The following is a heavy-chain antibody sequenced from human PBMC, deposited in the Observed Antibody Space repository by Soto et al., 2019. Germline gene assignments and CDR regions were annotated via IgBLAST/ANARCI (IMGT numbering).Heavy chain of an antibody. V-gene: IGHV4-61*01. CDR2: IHYSGST. CDR1: GGSVSSVTYY. CDR3: ARADDYKSSWFDP. J-gene: IGHJ5*02. D-gene: IGHD4-4*01. Sequence: QVQLQESGPGLVKPSETLSLTCIVSGGSVSSVTYYWSWIRQPPGKGLEWIGYIHYSGSTNYNPSLRGPVSMSLDTSNTQSSLKLISVTPADPAFYYCARADDYKSSWFDPWGQGTLVTVSS.